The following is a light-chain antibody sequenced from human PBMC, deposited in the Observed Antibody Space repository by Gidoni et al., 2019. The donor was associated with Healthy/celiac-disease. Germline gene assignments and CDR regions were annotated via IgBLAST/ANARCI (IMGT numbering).Light chain of an antibody. CDR1: QHISRY. Sequence: VIWMTQSPSLLSASTGDRVTISCRMGQHISRYLAWYQQKPGKAPELLIYAASTLQSGVPSRFSGSGSGTDFTLTISCLQSEDFATYYCQQYYSFPRTFGQGTKVEIK. CDR2: AAS. CDR3: QQYYSFPRT. J-gene: IGKJ1*01. V-gene: IGKV1D-8*01.